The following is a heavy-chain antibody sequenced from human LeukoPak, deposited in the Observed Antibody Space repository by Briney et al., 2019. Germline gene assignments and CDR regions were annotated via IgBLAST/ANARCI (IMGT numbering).Heavy chain of an antibody. D-gene: IGHD3-10*01. Sequence: GGSLRLSCAASGFTFSTYALHWVRQAPGKGLEWVAVISYDGRNKYYADSVKGRFTISRDDSRNTLYLQMNSLRAEDTAVYYCAKASGPLLWFGELDYWGQGTLVTVSS. J-gene: IGHJ4*02. V-gene: IGHV3-30*04. CDR3: AKASGPLLWFGELDY. CDR2: ISYDGRNK. CDR1: GFTFSTYA.